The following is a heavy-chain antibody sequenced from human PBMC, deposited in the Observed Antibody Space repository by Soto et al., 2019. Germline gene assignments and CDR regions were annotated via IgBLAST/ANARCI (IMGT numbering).Heavy chain of an antibody. V-gene: IGHV3-15*01. CDR2: IRSKSDGGTP. CDR1: GFTFHNVW. D-gene: IGHD5-18*01. CDR3: TTLHSYGLDY. Sequence: RLSCATSGFTFHNVWMSWVRQAPGRGLEWVGHIRSKSDGGTPDYAAAMKGRFNISRDDAKNTVYVQMHSLKTEDTAVYYCTTLHSYGLDYWGQGALVTVSS. J-gene: IGHJ4*02.